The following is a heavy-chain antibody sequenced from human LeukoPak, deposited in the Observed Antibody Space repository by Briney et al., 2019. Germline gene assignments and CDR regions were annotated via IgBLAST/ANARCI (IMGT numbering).Heavy chain of an antibody. Sequence: PSETLSLTCAVYGGSFSGYYWSWIRQPPGKGLEWIGEINHSGSTNYNPSLKSRVTISVDTSKNELSLKLSSVTAADTAVYYCARLSNNWFDPWGQGTLVTVSS. J-gene: IGHJ5*02. CDR2: INHSGST. V-gene: IGHV4-34*01. CDR3: ARLSNNWFDP. CDR1: GGSFSGYY.